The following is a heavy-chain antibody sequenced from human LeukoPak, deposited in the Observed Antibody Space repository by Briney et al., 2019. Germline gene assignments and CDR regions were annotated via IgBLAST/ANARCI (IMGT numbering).Heavy chain of an antibody. J-gene: IGHJ4*02. CDR2: IYYSGST. CDR3: ARGFLSGYEVSYFDY. CDR1: GGSISSSSYY. Sequence: PSETLSLTCTVSGGSISSSSYYWGWIRQPPGKGLEWIGSIYYSGSTYYNPSLKSRVTISVDTSKNQFSLKLSSVTAADTAVYYCARGFLSGYEVSYFDYWGQGTLVTVSS. D-gene: IGHD3-22*01. V-gene: IGHV4-39*07.